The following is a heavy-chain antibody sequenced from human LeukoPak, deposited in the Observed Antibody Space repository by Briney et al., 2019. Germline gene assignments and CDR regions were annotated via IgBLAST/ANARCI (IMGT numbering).Heavy chain of an antibody. CDR1: GFTFSSYW. V-gene: IGHV3-11*01. J-gene: IGHJ4*02. Sequence: PGGSLRLSCAASGFTFSSYWMSWIRQAPGKGLEWVSYISSSGSTIYYADSVKGRFTISRDNAKNSLYLQMNSLRAEDTAVYYCARGHGSGSYYSPFDYWGQGTLVTVSS. CDR3: ARGHGSGSYYSPFDY. CDR2: ISSSGSTI. D-gene: IGHD3-10*01.